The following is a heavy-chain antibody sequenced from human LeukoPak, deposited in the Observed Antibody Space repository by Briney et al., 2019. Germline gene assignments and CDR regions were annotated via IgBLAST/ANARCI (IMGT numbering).Heavy chain of an antibody. CDR2: ISSSSSTI. CDR3: AGYYYVSFDP. CDR1: GFTFSSYS. J-gene: IGHJ5*02. Sequence: GGSLRLSCAASGFTFSSYSMNWVRRAPGKGLEWVSYISSSSSTIYYADSVKGRFTISRDNAKNSLYLQMNSLRAEDTAVYYCAGYYYVSFDPWGQGTLVTVSS. D-gene: IGHD3-10*02. V-gene: IGHV3-48*01.